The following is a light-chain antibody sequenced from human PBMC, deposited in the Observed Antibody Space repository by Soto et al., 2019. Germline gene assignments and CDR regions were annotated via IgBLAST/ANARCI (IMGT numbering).Light chain of an antibody. V-gene: IGLV1-47*02. CDR2: TDD. J-gene: IGLJ3*02. Sequence: QSVLTQPPSASGTPGQRVTISCSGSSSNIGSNYVSWYQQLPGTAPKLLIYTDDHRPSGVPDRFSGSKSGTSASLAISGLRSEDEADYYCAAWDDSLSGVVFGGGTKVTVL. CDR3: AAWDDSLSGVV. CDR1: SSNIGSNY.